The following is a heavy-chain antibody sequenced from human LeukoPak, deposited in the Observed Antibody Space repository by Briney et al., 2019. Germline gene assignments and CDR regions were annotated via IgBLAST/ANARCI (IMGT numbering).Heavy chain of an antibody. D-gene: IGHD5-12*01. CDR1: GFSFSNYS. Sequence: GGSLRLSCAVSGFSFSNYSMNWVRQAPGKGLECVSSISSGSTYMYYADSVKGRFTISRDDAKNSLYLQMNSLRVEDTAVYYCASATKIDYWGQGTLVTVSS. J-gene: IGHJ4*02. CDR2: ISSGSTYM. CDR3: ASATKIDY. V-gene: IGHV3-21*01.